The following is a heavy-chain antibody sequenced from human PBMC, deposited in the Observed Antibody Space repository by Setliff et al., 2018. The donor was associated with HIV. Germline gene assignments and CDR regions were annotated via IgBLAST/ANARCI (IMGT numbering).Heavy chain of an antibody. Sequence: SETLSLTCSVSGGSISSSSYYWGWIRQHPGKGLEWIGSIYYSGSTYYNPSLESRVTTTYAASANGRFTISRDDSKKSLFLQMNSLKTEDTAVYYCVLFISGTPYWGQGTVVTVSS. D-gene: IGHD1-20*01. V-gene: IGHV4-39*06. CDR2: IYYSGST. CDR1: GGSISSSSYY. J-gene: IGHJ4*02. CDR3: SLKTEDTAVYYCVLFISGTPY.